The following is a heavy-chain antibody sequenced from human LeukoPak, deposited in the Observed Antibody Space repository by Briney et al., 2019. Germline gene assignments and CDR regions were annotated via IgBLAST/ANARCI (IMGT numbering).Heavy chain of an antibody. V-gene: IGHV3-23*01. D-gene: IGHD3-10*01. CDR2: ISGSGGST. CDR3: AKDQMFRGIVPGALDY. CDR1: GFTFSSYG. Sequence: PGGSLRLSCAASGFTFSSYGMSWVRQAPGKGLEWVSAISGSGGSTYYADSVKGRFTISRDNSKNTLYLQMNSLRAEETAVYFCAKDQMFRGIVPGALDYWGQGTLVSVSS. J-gene: IGHJ4*02.